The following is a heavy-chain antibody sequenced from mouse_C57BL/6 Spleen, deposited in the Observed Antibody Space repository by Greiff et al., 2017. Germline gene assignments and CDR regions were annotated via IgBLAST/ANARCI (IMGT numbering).Heavy chain of an antibody. CDR3: ARSEGTGDY. J-gene: IGHJ2*01. CDR1: GYTFTSYW. D-gene: IGHD2-14*01. Sequence: QVQLQQPGAELVRPGTSVKLSCKASGYTFTSYWMHWVKQRPGQGLEWIGVIDPSVSYTNYNQKFKGKATLTVDTSSSTAYMQLSSLTSEDSAVYYCARSEGTGDYWGQGTTLTVSS. V-gene: IGHV1-59*01. CDR2: IDPSVSYT.